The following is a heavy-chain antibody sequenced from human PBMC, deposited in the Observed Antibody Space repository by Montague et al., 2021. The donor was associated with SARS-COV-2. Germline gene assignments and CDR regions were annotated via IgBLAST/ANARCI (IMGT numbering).Heavy chain of an antibody. Sequence: SLRLSCAASGFTFSSYAMHWVRQAPGKGLEWVAVISYDGSNKYYADSVKGRFTISRDNSKNTLYLQMNSLRAEDTAVYYCATLPGRWLQVHYYGMDVWGQGTTVTVSS. D-gene: IGHD5-24*01. CDR3: ATLPGRWLQVHYYGMDV. CDR2: ISYDGSNK. CDR1: GFTFSSYA. J-gene: IGHJ6*02. V-gene: IGHV3-30*04.